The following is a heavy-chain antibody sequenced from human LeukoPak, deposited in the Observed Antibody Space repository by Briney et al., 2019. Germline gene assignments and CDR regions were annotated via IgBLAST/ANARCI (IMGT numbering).Heavy chain of an antibody. D-gene: IGHD6-13*01. Sequence: SVKVSCKASGGTFSSYAISRVRQAPGQGLEWMGGIIPIFGTANYAQKFQGRVTITADESTSTAYMELSSLRSEDTAVYYCARVRMYSSSWAIDAFDIWGQGTMVTVSS. CDR1: GGTFSSYA. V-gene: IGHV1-69*01. CDR3: ARVRMYSSSWAIDAFDI. CDR2: IIPIFGTA. J-gene: IGHJ3*02.